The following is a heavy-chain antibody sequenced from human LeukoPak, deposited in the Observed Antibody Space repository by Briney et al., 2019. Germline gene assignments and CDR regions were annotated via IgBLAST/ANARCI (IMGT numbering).Heavy chain of an antibody. V-gene: IGHV3-21*01. J-gene: IGHJ6*02. CDR2: YI. CDR3: ARDGYYDILTGYSFYGMDV. Sequence: YIYYADSVKGRFTISRDNPKNSLYLQMNSLRAEDTAVYYCARDGYYDILTGYSFYGMDVWGQGTTVTVSS. D-gene: IGHD3-9*01.